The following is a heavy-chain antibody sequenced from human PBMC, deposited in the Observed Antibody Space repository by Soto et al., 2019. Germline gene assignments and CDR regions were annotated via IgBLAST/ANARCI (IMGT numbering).Heavy chain of an antibody. J-gene: IGHJ3*02. D-gene: IGHD3-22*01. CDR3: ARGSGLIGGVLDM. Sequence: ASAKVSCKASGYTFSSYAVHWVRQAPGQRLEWMGWINAGNGNTKYSQKFQGRVTITRDTSASTIYMQMSSLSSEGTAVYYCARGSGLIGGVLDMWGQGTMVTVSS. CDR2: INAGNGNT. CDR1: GYTFSSYA. V-gene: IGHV1-3*01.